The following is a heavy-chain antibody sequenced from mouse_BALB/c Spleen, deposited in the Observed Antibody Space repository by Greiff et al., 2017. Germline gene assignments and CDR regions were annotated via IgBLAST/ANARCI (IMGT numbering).Heavy chain of an antibody. J-gene: IGHJ4*01. CDR2: IRSGGGT. CDR3: ARDLGNYGEYAMDC. Sequence: QVQLQQSGPGLVQPSQSLSITCTASGFSLTSYGVHWVRQSPGKGLEWLGVIRSGGGTDYNAAFISRLSISKDNSKSQVFFKMNSKQANDTAIYYCARDLGNYGEYAMDCWGQGTAVTVSS. CDR1: GFSLTSYG. D-gene: IGHD2-1*01. V-gene: IGHV2-2*02.